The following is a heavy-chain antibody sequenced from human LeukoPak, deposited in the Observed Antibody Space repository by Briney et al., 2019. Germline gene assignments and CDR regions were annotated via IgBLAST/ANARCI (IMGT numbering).Heavy chain of an antibody. V-gene: IGHV3-23*01. J-gene: IGHJ4*02. CDR3: VKGGQDCSPTTCYYD. Sequence: GGSLRLCCVASGYIFNNYAVSWVRQAPGKGLEWVSAISGSGSTYYADSVKGRFTIYRDNSKNTGYLQMNSLRAEDTAVYYCVKGGQDCSPTTCYYDWGQGTLVTVSS. CDR2: ISGSGST. D-gene: IGHD2-2*01. CDR1: GYIFNNYA.